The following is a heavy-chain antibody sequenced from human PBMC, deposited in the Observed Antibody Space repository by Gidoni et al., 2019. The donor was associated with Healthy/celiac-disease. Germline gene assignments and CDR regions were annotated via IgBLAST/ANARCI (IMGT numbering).Heavy chain of an antibody. CDR1: GVTLSSDG. D-gene: IGHD3-22*01. CDR3: AKGSYYDSDDLPELYYFDY. V-gene: IGHV3-30*18. J-gene: IGHJ4*02. Sequence: QVQLVESGGGVVQPGRSLRLYCAASGVTLSSDGMPWVRQAPGKGLEWVAVISYDGSNKYYADSVKGRFTISRDNSKNTLYLQMNSLRAEDTAVYYCAKGSYYDSDDLPELYYFDYWGQGTLVTVSS. CDR2: ISYDGSNK.